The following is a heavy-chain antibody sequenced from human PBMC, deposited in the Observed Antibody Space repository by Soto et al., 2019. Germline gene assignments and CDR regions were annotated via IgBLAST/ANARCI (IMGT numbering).Heavy chain of an antibody. CDR1: GFTFSNYA. CDR3: ARRAITMILEEYYFDY. Sequence: QVQLVESGGGVVQPGRSLRLSCAASGFTFSNYAMHWVRQAPGKGLEWVAVISYDGTNKYYADSVKGRFTISRDSSKSTQYLQMTSLRADHTAVYYCARRAITMILEEYYFDYWGQGTLVTVSS. CDR2: ISYDGTNK. J-gene: IGHJ4*02. V-gene: IGHV3-30*03. D-gene: IGHD3-22*01.